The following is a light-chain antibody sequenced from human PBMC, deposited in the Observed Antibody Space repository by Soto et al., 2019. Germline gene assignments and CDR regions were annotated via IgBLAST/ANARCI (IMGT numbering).Light chain of an antibody. CDR2: DVS. Sequence: EIVLTQSPATLSLSPGERATLSCRASQSVTSYLAWYQQKPGQAPRLLIYDVSNRASGIPARFSGSGSGTDFTLAISSLEPEDFAVYYCQQRSKWPPSFGQGTRLEVK. J-gene: IGKJ5*01. V-gene: IGKV3-11*01. CDR3: QQRSKWPPS. CDR1: QSVTSY.